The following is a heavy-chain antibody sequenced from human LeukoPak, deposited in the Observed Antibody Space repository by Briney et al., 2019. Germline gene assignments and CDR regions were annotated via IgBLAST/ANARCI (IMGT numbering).Heavy chain of an antibody. CDR1: GYTFSSYA. CDR3: ARGYSSGWYRGGDFDY. CDR2: ISYDGSNK. Sequence: GGSLRLSCTASGYTFSSYAMQWVRQAPGKGLEWVAVISYDGSNKYYADSVKGRFTISRDNSRNTLYLQMNSLRAEDTAVYYCARGYSSGWYRGGDFDYWGQGTLVTVSS. V-gene: IGHV3-30-3*01. J-gene: IGHJ4*02. D-gene: IGHD6-19*01.